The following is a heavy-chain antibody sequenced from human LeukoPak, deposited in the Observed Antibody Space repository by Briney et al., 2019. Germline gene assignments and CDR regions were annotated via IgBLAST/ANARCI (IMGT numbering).Heavy chain of an antibody. CDR3: AKEVYSSGWYLDY. Sequence: GGSLRLSCAASGFTFDDYAMHWVRQAPGKGLEWVSGISWNSGGIGYADSVKGRFTISRDNAKNSLYLQMNSLRAEDTALYYCAKEVYSSGWYLDYWGQGTLVTVSS. D-gene: IGHD6-19*01. CDR2: ISWNSGGI. CDR1: GFTFDDYA. J-gene: IGHJ4*02. V-gene: IGHV3-9*01.